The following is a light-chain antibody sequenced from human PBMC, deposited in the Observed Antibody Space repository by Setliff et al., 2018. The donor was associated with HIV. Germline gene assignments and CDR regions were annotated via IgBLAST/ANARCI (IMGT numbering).Light chain of an antibody. J-gene: IGLJ1*01. V-gene: IGLV2-11*01. CDR3: CSYAGDYKYV. Sequence: QSVLTQPRSVSGSPGQSVTFSCTGSSSDVGTYNYVSWYQQQPGKAPKLTISDVSRRPSGIPDRFSGSKSGSTASLTISGLQAEDEADYYCCSYAGDYKYVFGSGTKVTVL. CDR2: DVS. CDR1: SSDVGTYNY.